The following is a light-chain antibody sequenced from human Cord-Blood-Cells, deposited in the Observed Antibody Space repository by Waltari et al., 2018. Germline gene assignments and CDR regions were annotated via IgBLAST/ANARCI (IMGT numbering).Light chain of an antibody. J-gene: IGLJ2*01. CDR2: LNSDGSH. V-gene: IGLV4-69*01. CDR3: QTWGTGIQV. CDR1: SGHSSYA. Sequence: QLVLTQSPSASASLGASVKLTCTLSSGHSSYALAWHPQQPEKGPRYLMKLNSDGSHSKGDGIPDRFSGSSSGAERYLTISSLQSEDEADYYCQTWGTGIQVFGGGTKLTVL.